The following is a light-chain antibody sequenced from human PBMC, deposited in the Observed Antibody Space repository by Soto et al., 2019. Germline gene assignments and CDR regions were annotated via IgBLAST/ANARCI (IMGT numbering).Light chain of an antibody. Sequence: DIQMTQSPSSLAASVGDRVTITCRASQGIIDYLAWYQQKPGKAPKLLIYAASTLQSGVPSRFSDSGAGTDFTLTITSLQPEDVATYYCQKYNSAPRTFGQGTKVEIK. CDR1: QGIIDY. J-gene: IGKJ1*01. CDR3: QKYNSAPRT. CDR2: AAS. V-gene: IGKV1-27*01.